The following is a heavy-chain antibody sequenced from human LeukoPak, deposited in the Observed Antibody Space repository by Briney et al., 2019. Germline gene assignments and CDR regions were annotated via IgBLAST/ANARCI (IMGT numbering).Heavy chain of an antibody. CDR3: ARGRITMVRGVISWFDP. J-gene: IGHJ5*02. Sequence: GGSLRLSCAASGLTFSSYAMHWVRQAPGQGLEWMGWINPNSGGTNYAQKFQGWVTMTGDTSISTAYMELSRLRSDDTAVYYCARGRITMVRGVISWFDPWGQGTLVTVSS. D-gene: IGHD3-10*01. CDR2: INPNSGGT. CDR1: GLTFSSYA. V-gene: IGHV1-2*04.